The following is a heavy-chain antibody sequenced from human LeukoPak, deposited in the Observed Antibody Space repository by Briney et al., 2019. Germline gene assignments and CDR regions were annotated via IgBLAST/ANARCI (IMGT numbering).Heavy chain of an antibody. V-gene: IGHV1-2*02. Sequence: GASVKVSCKASGYTFTGYYMRWVRQAPGQGLEWMGWINPNSGGTNYAQKFQGRVTMTRDTSISTAYMELSRLRSDDTAVYYCASPTGTSDYYYGMDVWGQGTTVTVSS. J-gene: IGHJ6*02. CDR1: GYTFTGYY. D-gene: IGHD1-1*01. CDR2: INPNSGGT. CDR3: ASPTGTSDYYYGMDV.